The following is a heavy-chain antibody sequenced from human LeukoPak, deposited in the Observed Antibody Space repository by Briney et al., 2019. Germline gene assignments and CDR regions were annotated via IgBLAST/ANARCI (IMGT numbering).Heavy chain of an antibody. J-gene: IGHJ4*02. Sequence: ASVKVSCKASGGTFSSYAISWVRQAPGQGLEWMGRIIPIFGIANYAQKFRGRVTITADKSTSTAYMELSSLRSEDTAAYYCARHDSSGYYEYYFDYWGQGTLVTVSS. V-gene: IGHV1-69*04. D-gene: IGHD3-22*01. CDR3: ARHDSSGYYEYYFDY. CDR1: GGTFSSYA. CDR2: IIPIFGIA.